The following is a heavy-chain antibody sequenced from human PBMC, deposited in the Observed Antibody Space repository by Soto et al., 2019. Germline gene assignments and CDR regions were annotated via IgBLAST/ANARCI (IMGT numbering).Heavy chain of an antibody. J-gene: IGHJ1*01. D-gene: IGHD2-15*01. CDR3: AKDSPVGVPLLRDLHD. CDR2: ISGSGGST. Sequence: GGSLRLSCAASGFTFSSYGMSWVRQAPGKGLEWVSVISGSGGSTYYADSVKGRFTLSRDNSKNTVYLQMNSLRAEDTAVYYCAKDSPVGVPLLRDLHDWGQGTLVTVSS. V-gene: IGHV3-23*01. CDR1: GFTFSSYG.